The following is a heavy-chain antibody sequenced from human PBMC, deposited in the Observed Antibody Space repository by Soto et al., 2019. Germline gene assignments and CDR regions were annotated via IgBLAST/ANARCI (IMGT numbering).Heavy chain of an antibody. D-gene: IGHD2-2*01. CDR1: GYVITNVYH. V-gene: IGHV4-38-2*01. J-gene: IGHJ6*04. CDR3: TRIECTTTSCFINGVYV. Sequence: PSETLSLTCSVSGYVITNVYHWGWIRQPAGKELEWIGTISHSGDTYYNPSLKSRVTISIDTAKNHLSLILSSVTAADTATYYWTRIECTTTSCFINGVYVWGNGTKGTVSS. CDR2: ISHSGDT.